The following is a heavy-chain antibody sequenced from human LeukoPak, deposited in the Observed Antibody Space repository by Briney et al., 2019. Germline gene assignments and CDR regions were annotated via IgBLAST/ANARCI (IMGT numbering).Heavy chain of an antibody. Sequence: PGGSLRLSCAASEFTFSSYWMHWVRQAPGKGLEWVSLIYGDGTTDYADSVKGRFHISRHNSKNTLYLQMNSLRAEDTAVYYCARGIIYLDYWGQGTLVTVSS. J-gene: IGHJ4*02. CDR2: IYGDGTT. V-gene: IGHV3-53*04. D-gene: IGHD3-10*01. CDR3: ARGIIYLDY. CDR1: EFTFSSYW.